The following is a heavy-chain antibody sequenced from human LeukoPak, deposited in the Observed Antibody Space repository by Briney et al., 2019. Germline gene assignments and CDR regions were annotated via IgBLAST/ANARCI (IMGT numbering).Heavy chain of an antibody. CDR1: GFTFRNYR. CDR2: ISSSSSYI. Sequence: GGSLRLSCAASGFTFRNYRMNWVRQAPGKGLEWVSSISSSSSYIYYADSVKGRFTISRDNAKNSLYLQMNSLRAEDTAVYYCARGADYDFWSGYPLVDYWGQGTLVTVSS. J-gene: IGHJ4*02. CDR3: ARGADYDFWSGYPLVDY. V-gene: IGHV3-21*01. D-gene: IGHD3-3*01.